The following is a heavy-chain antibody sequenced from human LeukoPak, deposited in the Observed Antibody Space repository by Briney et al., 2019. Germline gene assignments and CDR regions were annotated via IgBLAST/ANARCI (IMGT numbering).Heavy chain of an antibody. J-gene: IGHJ5*01. V-gene: IGHV4-59*01. CDR3: ARGSGWYYS. Sequence: SETLSLTCTVSGGSISSYYWSWIRQPPGKGLEWIGYIYHSGGTNYNPSLKSRVTISVDTSKNQFSLNLSSVTAADTAAYYCARGSGWYYSWGQGTLVTVSS. CDR2: IYHSGGT. CDR1: GGSISSYY. D-gene: IGHD2-15*01.